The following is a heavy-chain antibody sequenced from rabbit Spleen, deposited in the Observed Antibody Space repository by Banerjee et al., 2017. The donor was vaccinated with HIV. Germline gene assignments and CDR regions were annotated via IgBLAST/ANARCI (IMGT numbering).Heavy chain of an antibody. CDR3: ARGSATMTMVITGYYLNL. D-gene: IGHD2-1*01. Sequence: QSLEESGGDLVKPGASLTLTCTASGFSFSSGYCVFWVRQAPGKGLEWIACGYGGSSASAAYATWAKGRFTISKTSSPTVTLQMTSLTGADTATYFCARGSATMTMVITGYYLNLWGQGTLVTVS. CDR2: GYGGSSASA. J-gene: IGHJ4*01. CDR1: GFSFSSGYC. V-gene: IGHV1S40*01.